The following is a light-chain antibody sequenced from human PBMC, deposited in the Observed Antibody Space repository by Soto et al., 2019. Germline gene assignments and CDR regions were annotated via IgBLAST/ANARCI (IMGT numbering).Light chain of an antibody. CDR1: QNIRRR. CDR2: DAS. CDR3: QQYDSSPKT. V-gene: IGKV1-5*01. J-gene: IGKJ1*01. Sequence: QMTQSPSTRSSSLGDRVTITCRASQNIRRRLAWFQQKPGKAPKLLIYDASSLESGVPSRFSGSGSGTDVTITISRLETEDVSVYYCQQYDSSPKTFGQGTKVDIK.